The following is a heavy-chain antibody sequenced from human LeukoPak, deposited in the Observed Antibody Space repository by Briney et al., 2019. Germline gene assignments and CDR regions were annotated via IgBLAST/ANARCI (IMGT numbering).Heavy chain of an antibody. J-gene: IGHJ3*02. Sequence: PGGSLRLSCAASGFTFDDYAMHWVRQAPGKGLEWVSGISWNSGSIGYADSVKGRFTISRDNAKNSLYLQMNSLRAEDMALYYCATVTTHGSAFDIWGQGTMVTVSS. CDR2: ISWNSGSI. D-gene: IGHD4-17*01. CDR1: GFTFDDYA. V-gene: IGHV3-9*03. CDR3: ATVTTHGSAFDI.